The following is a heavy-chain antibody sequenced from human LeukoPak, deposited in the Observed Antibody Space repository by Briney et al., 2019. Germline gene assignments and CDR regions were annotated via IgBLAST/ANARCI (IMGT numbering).Heavy chain of an antibody. CDR2: INHSGST. Sequence: SETLSLTCAVYGGSFSGYYWSRIRQPPGKGLEWIGEINHSGSTNYNPSLKSRVTISVDTSKNQFSLKLSSVTAADTAVYYCASLGYCSGGRCSSNWFDPWGQGTLVTVSS. CDR1: GGSFSGYY. CDR3: ASLGYCSGGRCSSNWFDP. V-gene: IGHV4-34*01. D-gene: IGHD2-15*01. J-gene: IGHJ5*02.